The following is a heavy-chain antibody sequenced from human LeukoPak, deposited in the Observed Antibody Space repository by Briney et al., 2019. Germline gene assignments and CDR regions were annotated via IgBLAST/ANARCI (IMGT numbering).Heavy chain of an antibody. V-gene: IGHV3-64*01. Sequence: QAGGYLRLSGVASGFSFSAYIMHWVRQAPGKGLEYISAIMSDGSSTFYPNSVKGRFTISRDNSKSTLYLEMSSLRAEDTAVYYCTRRYGGHSGWAGYHDSWGQGTLVTVSS. J-gene: IGHJ4*02. CDR3: TRRYGGHSGWAGYHDS. CDR1: GFSFSAYI. CDR2: IMSDGSST. D-gene: IGHD6-19*01.